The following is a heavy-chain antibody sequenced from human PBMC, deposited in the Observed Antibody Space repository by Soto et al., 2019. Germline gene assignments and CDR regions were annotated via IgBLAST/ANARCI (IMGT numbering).Heavy chain of an antibody. J-gene: IGHJ5*02. D-gene: IGHD1-1*01. V-gene: IGHV4-4*07. Sequence: SETLSLTCTVSGASISGYYWSWIRKSAGKGLEWIGRIYATGTTDYNPSLKSRVMTSVDTSKKQFSLRLRSVTAADTAVYYCVRDGTKTLRDWFDPWGQGISVTVSS. CDR3: VRDGTKTLRDWFDP. CDR2: IYATGTT. CDR1: GASISGYY.